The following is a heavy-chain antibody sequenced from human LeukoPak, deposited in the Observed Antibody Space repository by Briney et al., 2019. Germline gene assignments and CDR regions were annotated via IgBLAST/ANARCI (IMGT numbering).Heavy chain of an antibody. D-gene: IGHD3-16*01. CDR2: IKQDGSDK. V-gene: IGHV3-7*01. Sequence: PGGSLRLSCTASGFAFNNNWMNWVRQAPGKGLEWVANIKQDGSDKSYVDSVKGRFTITRDNAKNSLYLQMSSLRAEDTAVYYCAGSHHNSGSAYTPFDYWGQGALVTVSS. J-gene: IGHJ4*02. CDR1: GFAFNNNW. CDR3: AGSHHNSGSAYTPFDY.